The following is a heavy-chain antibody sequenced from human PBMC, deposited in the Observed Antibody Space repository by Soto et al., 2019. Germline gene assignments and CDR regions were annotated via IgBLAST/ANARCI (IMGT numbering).Heavy chain of an antibody. Sequence: EVHLLDSGGGLVQPGGSLRLSCAASGFTFSNYVMSWVRQAPGKGLEWVSSISGSGDNTYYADSVKGRFTISRDNSRNALFLQMNSLRAEDTAVYYCAKLPLVLVLGLDYWGQGTLVTVSS. J-gene: IGHJ4*02. V-gene: IGHV3-23*01. D-gene: IGHD3-16*01. CDR3: AKLPLVLVLGLDY. CDR1: GFTFSNYV. CDR2: ISGSGDNT.